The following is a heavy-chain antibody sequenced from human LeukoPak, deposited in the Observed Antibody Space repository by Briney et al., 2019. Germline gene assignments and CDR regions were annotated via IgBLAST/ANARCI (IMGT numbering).Heavy chain of an antibody. V-gene: IGHV4-34*01. D-gene: IGHD3-10*01. CDR2: INHSGST. Sequence: SETLSPTCAVYGGSFSGYYWSWIRQPPGKGLEWIGEINHSGSTNYNPSLKSRVTISVDTSKNQFSLKLSSVTAADTAVYYCARGLFGYYGSGSYYYWGQGTLVTVSS. CDR3: ARGLFGYYGSGSYYY. CDR1: GGSFSGYY. J-gene: IGHJ4*02.